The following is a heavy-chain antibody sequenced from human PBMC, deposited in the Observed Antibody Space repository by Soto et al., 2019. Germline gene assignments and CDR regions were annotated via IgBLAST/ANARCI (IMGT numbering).Heavy chain of an antibody. Sequence: QVQLQESGPGLVKPSQTLSLTCTVSGGSISSGGYYWSWIRQHPGKGLEWIGYIYYSGSTYYNPSLKSRVTISVDTSKNQFSLKLSSVTAADTAVYYCARDWRGYCSSTSCSTGPYYFDYWGQGTLVTVSS. CDR3: ARDWRGYCSSTSCSTGPYYFDY. CDR1: GGSISSGGYY. J-gene: IGHJ4*02. CDR2: IYYSGST. D-gene: IGHD2-2*01. V-gene: IGHV4-31*03.